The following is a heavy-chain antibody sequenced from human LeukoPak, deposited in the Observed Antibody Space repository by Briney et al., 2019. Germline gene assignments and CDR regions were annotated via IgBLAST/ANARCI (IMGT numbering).Heavy chain of an antibody. V-gene: IGHV4-34*01. J-gene: IGHJ4*02. CDR3: ARGNPRSVRGVTENPFGY. Sequence: SETLSLTCAVYGGSFSGYYWSWIRQPPGKGLEWIGEINHSGSTNYNPSLKSRVTISVDTSKNQFSLKLSSVTAADTAVYYCARGNPRSVRGVTENPFGYWGQGTLVTVSS. CDR2: INHSGST. D-gene: IGHD3-10*01. CDR1: GGSFSGYY.